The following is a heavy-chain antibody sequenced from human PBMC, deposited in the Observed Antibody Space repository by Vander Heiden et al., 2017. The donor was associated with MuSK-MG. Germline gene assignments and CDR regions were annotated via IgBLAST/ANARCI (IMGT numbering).Heavy chain of an antibody. V-gene: IGHV1-2*02. D-gene: IGHD3-3*01. Sequence: QVQLVQSGAEVKKPGASVTVSCKASGYTFTGYYIHWVRQAPGQGLEWMGWINPHSGGTNYAQKFQGRVTMTRDTSINTAYMELSRLRSDDTAVYYGARDRDGIFQVFDYWGQGTLVTVSS. CDR2: INPHSGGT. CDR1: GYTFTGYY. CDR3: ARDRDGIFQVFDY. J-gene: IGHJ4*02.